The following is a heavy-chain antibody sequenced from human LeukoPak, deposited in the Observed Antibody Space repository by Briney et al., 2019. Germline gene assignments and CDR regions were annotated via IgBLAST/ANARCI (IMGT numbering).Heavy chain of an antibody. J-gene: IGHJ4*02. Sequence: GGSLRLSCAASGFSFSGYGMSWVRQAPGKGLEWVSGISSSGGSTYYADSVKGRFTISRDNAKNSLYLQMNSLRDEDTAVYYCARAYSSGFDYWGQGTLVTVSS. CDR1: GFSFSGYG. D-gene: IGHD6-19*01. CDR3: ARAYSSGFDY. V-gene: IGHV3-23*01. CDR2: ISSSGGST.